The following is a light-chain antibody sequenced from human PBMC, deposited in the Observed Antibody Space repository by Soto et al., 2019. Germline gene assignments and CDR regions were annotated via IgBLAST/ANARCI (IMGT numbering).Light chain of an antibody. CDR3: QQYNSYSWT. Sequence: TQSPSSLSASVGDRVTITCRARHSINDWLAWYQQKPGKAPKLLIYDASSLESGVPSRFSGSGSGTEFTLTISSLQPDDFATYYCQQYNSYSWTFGQGTKVDIK. V-gene: IGKV1-5*01. J-gene: IGKJ1*01. CDR1: HSINDW. CDR2: DAS.